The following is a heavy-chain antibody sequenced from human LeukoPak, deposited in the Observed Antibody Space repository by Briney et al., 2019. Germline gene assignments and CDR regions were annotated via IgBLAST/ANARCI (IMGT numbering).Heavy chain of an antibody. Sequence: APVKVSCKASGYTFTSYGISWVRQAPGQGLEWMGWISAYNGNTNYAQKLQGRVTMTTDTSTSTAYMELRSLRSDDTAVYYCARDAVLLDAFDIWGQGTMVTVSS. J-gene: IGHJ3*02. V-gene: IGHV1-18*01. CDR3: ARDAVLLDAFDI. CDR2: ISAYNGNT. CDR1: GYTFTSYG.